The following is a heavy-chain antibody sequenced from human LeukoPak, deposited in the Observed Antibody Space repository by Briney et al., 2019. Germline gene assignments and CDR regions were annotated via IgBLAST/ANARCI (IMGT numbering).Heavy chain of an antibody. CDR3: ARGPRRITIFGVVIGGPNFDY. CDR1: GGTLSSYA. D-gene: IGHD3-3*01. Sequence: ASVKVSCKASGGTLSSYAISWVRQAPGQGLEWMGGIIPIFGTANYAQKFQGRVTITADESTSTAYMELSSLRSEDTAVYYCARGPRRITIFGVVIGGPNFDYWGQGTLVTVSS. CDR2: IIPIFGTA. J-gene: IGHJ4*02. V-gene: IGHV1-69*13.